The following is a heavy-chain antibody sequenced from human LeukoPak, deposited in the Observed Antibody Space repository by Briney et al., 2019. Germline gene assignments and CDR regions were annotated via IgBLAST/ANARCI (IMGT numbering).Heavy chain of an antibody. D-gene: IGHD6-19*01. V-gene: IGHV1-2*02. Sequence: GASVKVSCKASGYTFTGYYMHWVRQAPGQGLEWMGWINPNSGGTNYAQKFQGRVTMTEDTSTDTAYMELSSLRSEDTAVYYCATVQWLVNWFDPWGQGTLVTVSS. CDR3: ATVQWLVNWFDP. J-gene: IGHJ5*02. CDR2: INPNSGGT. CDR1: GYTFTGYY.